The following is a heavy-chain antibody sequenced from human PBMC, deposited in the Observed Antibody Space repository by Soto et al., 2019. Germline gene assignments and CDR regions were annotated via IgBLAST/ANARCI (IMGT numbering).Heavy chain of an antibody. D-gene: IGHD3-22*01. J-gene: IGHJ5*02. CDR2: ISYDGSNK. CDR3: AKPPLDYYDSSAP. Sequence: GESLKISCAASGFTFSSYGMHWVRQAPGKGLEWVAVISYDGSNKYYADSVKGRFTISRDNSKNTLYLQMNSLRAEDTAVYYCAKPPLDYYDSSAPWGQGTLVTVSS. V-gene: IGHV3-30*18. CDR1: GFTFSSYG.